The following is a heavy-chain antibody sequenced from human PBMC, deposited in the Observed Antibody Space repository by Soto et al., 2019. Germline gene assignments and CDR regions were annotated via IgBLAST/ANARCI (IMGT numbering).Heavy chain of an antibody. CDR1: GFTFSNYA. V-gene: IGHV3-30*04. Sequence: QVQLVESGGGVVQPGRSLRLSCAASGFTFSNYAFHWVRQAPGKGMDWVTLISYDGSHAYYADSVKGRFTLSRDNSKNTLFLQMNSLRGEDTAVYYCGRGSITAADIDYWGQGTLVTVST. CDR2: ISYDGSHA. D-gene: IGHD6-13*01. CDR3: GRGSITAADIDY. J-gene: IGHJ4*02.